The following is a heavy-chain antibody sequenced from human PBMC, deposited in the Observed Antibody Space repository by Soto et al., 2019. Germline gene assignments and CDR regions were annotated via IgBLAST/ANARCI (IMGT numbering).Heavy chain of an antibody. Sequence: QVQLVQSGAEVKKPGASVKVSCRASGYTFISYGITWVRQVPGQGLEWMGWISAFNGNTYYAQKLQDRVTMTTDTSTSTAYMEVRSLRSDDTAVYYCARGPLNWFDPWGQGTLVTVSS. V-gene: IGHV1-18*01. CDR2: ISAFNGNT. CDR1: GYTFISYG. J-gene: IGHJ5*02. CDR3: ARGPLNWFDP.